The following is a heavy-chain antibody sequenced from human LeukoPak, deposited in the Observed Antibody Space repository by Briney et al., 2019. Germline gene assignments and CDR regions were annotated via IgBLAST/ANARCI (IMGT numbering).Heavy chain of an antibody. Sequence: SETLSLTCAVSGGSISSSNWWSWVRQPPGKGLEWIGDIYHSGSTNYNPSLKRRVTISVDKSKNQFSLELSSVTAADTAVYYCARVFEAVAGTSDYWGQGTLVTVSS. CDR2: IYHSGST. V-gene: IGHV4-4*02. CDR1: GGSISSSNW. CDR3: ARVFEAVAGTSDY. D-gene: IGHD6-19*01. J-gene: IGHJ4*02.